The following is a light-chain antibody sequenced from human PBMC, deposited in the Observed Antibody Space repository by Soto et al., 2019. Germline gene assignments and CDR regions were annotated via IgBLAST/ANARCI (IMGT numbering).Light chain of an antibody. V-gene: IGLV1-44*01. Sequence: QSVLTQPPSASGTPGQRVTISCSGSSSNIGSNTVDWYLHLPGTAPKLLIFRDTQRPSGVPDRFSGSKSGTSASLAISGLQSEDEADYYCAAWHDSLNGPVFGGGTKLTVL. CDR2: RDT. CDR1: SSNIGSNT. J-gene: IGLJ3*02. CDR3: AAWHDSLNGPV.